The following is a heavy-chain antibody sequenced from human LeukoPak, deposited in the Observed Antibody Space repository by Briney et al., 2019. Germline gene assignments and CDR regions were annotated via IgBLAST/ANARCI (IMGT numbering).Heavy chain of an antibody. V-gene: IGHV4-59*08. CDR2: IYYSGST. Sequence: SETLSLTCTVSGGSISSYYWSWIRQPPGKGLEWIGYIYYSGSTNYNPSLKSRVTISVDTSKNQFSLKLSSVTAADTAVYYCARAGSSTFDYWGQGTLVTVSS. D-gene: IGHD1-26*01. CDR3: ARAGSSTFDY. J-gene: IGHJ4*02. CDR1: GGSISSYY.